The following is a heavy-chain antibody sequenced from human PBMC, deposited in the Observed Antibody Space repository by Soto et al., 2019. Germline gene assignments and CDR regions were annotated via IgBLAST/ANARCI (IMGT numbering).Heavy chain of an antibody. CDR1: GYSFTSYW. CDR3: ARLLVYSSSVKSYYYYGMDV. CDR2: IDPSDSYT. V-gene: IGHV5-10-1*01. Sequence: GESLKISCKGSGYSFTSYWISWVRQMPGKGLEWMGRIDPSDSYTNYSPSFQGHVTISADKSISTAYLQWSSLKASDTAMYYWARLLVYSSSVKSYYYYGMDVWGQGTTVTVSS. J-gene: IGHJ6*02. D-gene: IGHD6-6*01.